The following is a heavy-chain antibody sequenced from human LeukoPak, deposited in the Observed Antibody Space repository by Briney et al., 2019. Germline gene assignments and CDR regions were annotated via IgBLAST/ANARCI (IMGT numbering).Heavy chain of an antibody. D-gene: IGHD6-13*01. Sequence: PGGSLRLSCAASGFTFSSYSMNLVRQAPGKGLEWVSSISSSSSYIYYADSVKGRFTISRDNAENSLYLQMNSLRAEDTAVYYCATPIAAAGPVWYYMDVWGKGTTVTVSS. CDR2: ISSSSSYI. CDR3: ATPIAAAGPVWYYMDV. V-gene: IGHV3-21*01. CDR1: GFTFSSYS. J-gene: IGHJ6*03.